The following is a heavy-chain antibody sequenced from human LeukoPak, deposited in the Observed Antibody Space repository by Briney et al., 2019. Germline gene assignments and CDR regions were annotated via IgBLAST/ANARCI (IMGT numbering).Heavy chain of an antibody. D-gene: IGHD5-18*01. Sequence: GGSLRLSCAASGFTFSSYAMSWVRQAPGKGPEWVSLISASGGSTYYADSVKGRFTISRDNSKNTLYLQMNSLRAEDTAVYHCAKVLADTVMAHTTYYYYGMDVWGQGTTVIVSS. V-gene: IGHV3-23*01. CDR1: GFTFSSYA. J-gene: IGHJ6*02. CDR2: ISASGGST. CDR3: AKVLADTVMAHTTYYYYGMDV.